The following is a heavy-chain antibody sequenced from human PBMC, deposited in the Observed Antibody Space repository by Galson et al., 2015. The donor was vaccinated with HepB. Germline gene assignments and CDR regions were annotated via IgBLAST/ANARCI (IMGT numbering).Heavy chain of an antibody. CDR2: INPSGGST. J-gene: IGHJ3*02. Sequence: SCKASGYTFTSYYMHWARQAPGQGLEWMGIINPSGGSTSYAQKFQGRVTMTRDTSTSTVYMELSSLRSEDTAVYYCASYCSSTSCYRADAFDIWGQGTMVTVSS. CDR3: ASYCSSTSCYRADAFDI. D-gene: IGHD2-2*02. V-gene: IGHV1-46*01. CDR1: GYTFTSYY.